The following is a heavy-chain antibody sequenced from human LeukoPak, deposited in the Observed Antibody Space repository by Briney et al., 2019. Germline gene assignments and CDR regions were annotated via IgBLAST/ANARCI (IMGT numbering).Heavy chain of an antibody. CDR3: ARAPYYHDSSGYYLWRGDAFDI. V-gene: IGHV1-69*13. D-gene: IGHD3-22*01. Sequence: SVKVSCKASGGTFSSYAISWVRQAPGQGLEWMGGIIPIFGTANYAQKFQGRVTITADESTSTAYMELSSLRSEDTAVYYCARAPYYHDSSGYYLWRGDAFDIWGQGTMVTVSS. CDR1: GGTFSSYA. J-gene: IGHJ3*02. CDR2: IIPIFGTA.